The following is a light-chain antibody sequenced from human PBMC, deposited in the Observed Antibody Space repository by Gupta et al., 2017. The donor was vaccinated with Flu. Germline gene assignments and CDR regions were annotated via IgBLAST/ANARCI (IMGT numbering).Light chain of an antibody. Sequence: IYDYNDRPSGIPDRFSGSNSGNTDSLTITGAQAEDEADYYCYSRASTGNHLVFGGGTKLTVL. J-gene: IGLJ3*02. CDR2: DYN. V-gene: IGLV3-19*01. CDR3: YSRASTGNHLV.